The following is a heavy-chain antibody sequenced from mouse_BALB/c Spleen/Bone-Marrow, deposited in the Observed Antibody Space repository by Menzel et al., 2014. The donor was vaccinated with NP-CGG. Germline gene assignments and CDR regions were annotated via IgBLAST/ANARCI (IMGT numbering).Heavy chain of an antibody. CDR2: INSNGGST. Sequence: EVMLVESGGGLVQPGGSLKPSCAASGFTFSSYGMSWVRPTPDKRLELVATINSNGGSTYYPASVKGRFTISRDNAKNTLYLQMSSLKSEDTAMYYCARERDGYFRDAMDYWGQGTSVTVSS. CDR1: GFTFSSYG. CDR3: ARERDGYFRDAMDY. V-gene: IGHV5-6-3*01. J-gene: IGHJ4*01. D-gene: IGHD2-3*01.